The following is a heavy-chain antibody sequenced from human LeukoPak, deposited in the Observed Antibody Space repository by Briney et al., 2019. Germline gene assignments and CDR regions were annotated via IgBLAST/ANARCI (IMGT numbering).Heavy chain of an antibody. V-gene: IGHV4-39*07. Sequence: PSETLSLTCTVSGGSISSSSYYWGWIRQPPGKGLEWIGEINHSGSTNYNPSLKSRVTISVDTSKNQFSLKLSSVTAADAAVYYCARKNMDVWGKGTTVTISS. CDR1: GGSISSSSYY. J-gene: IGHJ6*03. CDR3: ARKNMDV. CDR2: INHSGST.